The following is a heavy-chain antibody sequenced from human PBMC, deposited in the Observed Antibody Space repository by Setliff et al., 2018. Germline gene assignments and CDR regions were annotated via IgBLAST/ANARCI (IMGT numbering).Heavy chain of an antibody. CDR3: ARDRDGMFMFDS. CDR2: INTKTGNP. CDR1: GYTLNNYA. V-gene: IGHV7-4-1*02. J-gene: IGHJ4*02. Sequence: ASVKVSCKASGYTLNNYAMNWVRQAPGQGFEWMGWINTKTGNPTYAQDFTGRLVFSLDTSVNTAFVQISSLKAEDTAVYYCARDRDGMFMFDSWGQGTLVTVS. D-gene: IGHD3-10*02.